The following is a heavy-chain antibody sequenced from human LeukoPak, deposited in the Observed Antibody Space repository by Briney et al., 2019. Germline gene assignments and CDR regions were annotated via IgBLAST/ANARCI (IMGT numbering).Heavy chain of an antibody. CDR2: FDPEDGET. D-gene: IGHD6-19*01. J-gene: IGHJ5*02. CDR3: ATAPAVAGTVDWFDP. V-gene: IGHV1-24*01. CDR1: GYTLTELS. Sequence: HEASVKVSCKVSGYTLTELSMHWVRQAPGKGLEWMGGFDPEDGETIYAQKFQGRVTMTEDTSTDTAYMELSSLRSEDTAVYYCATAPAVAGTVDWFDPWGQGTLVAVSS.